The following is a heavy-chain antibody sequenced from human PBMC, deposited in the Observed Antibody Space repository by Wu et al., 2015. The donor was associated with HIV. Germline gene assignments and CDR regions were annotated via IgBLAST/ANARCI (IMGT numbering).Heavy chain of an antibody. J-gene: IGHJ6*02. Sequence: AQLVQSGAEVREPGASVKVSCKASGFTFTAYYIYWVRQAPGQGLEWMGWINPNSGGTNYAQNFQGRVSMTRDTSISAVYMDLSGLRSDDTATYYCARDQQWPTEYYHYYGMDVWGQGTTVTVSS. CDR1: GFTFTAYY. V-gene: IGHV1-2*02. CDR3: ARDQQWPTEYYHYYGMDV. CDR2: INPNSGGT. D-gene: IGHD6-19*01.